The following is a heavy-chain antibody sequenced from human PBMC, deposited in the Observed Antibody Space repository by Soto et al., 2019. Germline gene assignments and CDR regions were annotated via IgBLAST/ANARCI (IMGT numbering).Heavy chain of an antibody. CDR3: AKDKPGTTSFDY. Sequence: GSLGLSGAAAGLTISSNAMDWVRQAPGKGLEWVSAISDRGDTTHYADSVKGRFTISRDTSKNTLYLQLNTLRADDTAVYYCAKDKPGTTSFDYWGQGTLVTVSS. J-gene: IGHJ4*02. CDR1: GLTISSNA. D-gene: IGHD1-1*01. CDR2: ISDRGDTT. V-gene: IGHV3-23*01.